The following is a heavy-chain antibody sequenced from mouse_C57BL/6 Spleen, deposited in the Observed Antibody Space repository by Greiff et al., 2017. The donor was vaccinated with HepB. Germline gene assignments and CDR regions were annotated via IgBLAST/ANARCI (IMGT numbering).Heavy chain of an antibody. CDR3: ARKRLRPLVDY. V-gene: IGHV1-59*01. J-gene: IGHJ2*01. CDR1: GYTFTSYW. CDR2: IDPSDSYT. D-gene: IGHD2-4*01. Sequence: QVHVKQPGAELVRPGTSVKLSCKASGYTFTSYWMHWVKQRPGQGLEWIGVIDPSDSYTNYNQKFKGKATLTVDTSSSTAYMQLSSLTSEDSAVYYCARKRLRPLVDYWGQGTTLTVSS.